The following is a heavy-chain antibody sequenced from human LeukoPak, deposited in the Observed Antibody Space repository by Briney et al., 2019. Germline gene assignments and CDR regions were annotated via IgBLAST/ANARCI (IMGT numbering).Heavy chain of an antibody. CDR2: INHSGST. D-gene: IGHD3-3*01. J-gene: IGHJ5*02. Sequence: SETLSLTCAVYGGSFSGYYWSWIRQPPGKGLEWIGEINHSGSTNYNPSLKSRVTISVDTSKNQFPLKLSSVTAADTAVYYCERVDYDGPNWFDPWGQGTLVTVSS. CDR3: ERVDYDGPNWFDP. V-gene: IGHV4-34*01. CDR1: GGSFSGYY.